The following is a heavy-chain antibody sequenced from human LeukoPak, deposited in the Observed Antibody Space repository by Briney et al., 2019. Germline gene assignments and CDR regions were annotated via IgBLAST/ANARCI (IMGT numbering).Heavy chain of an antibody. D-gene: IGHD6-13*01. CDR2: VNPSGGT. CDR3: AREGVAGTGLDY. J-gene: IGHJ4*02. CDR1: GYTFSIYN. V-gene: IGHV1-46*01. Sequence: ASVKVSCKASGYTFSIYNMHWVRQAPGQGLEWMGIVNPSGGTSYAQKLQGRITMTRDTSTSTLLMELSSLRSEDTAVYYCAREGVAGTGLDYWGQGTLVTVSS.